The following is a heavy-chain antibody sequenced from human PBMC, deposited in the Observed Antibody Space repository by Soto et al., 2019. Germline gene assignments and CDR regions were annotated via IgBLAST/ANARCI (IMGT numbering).Heavy chain of an antibody. CDR3: ARGRDLILLWNPPTGFDY. CDR1: GGTFSSYA. Sequence: GSSVKVSCKASGGTFSSYAISWVRQAPGQGLEWMGGIIPIFGTANYAQKFQGRVTITADKSTSTAYMELSSLRSEDTAVYYCARGRDLILLWNPPTGFDYWGQGTLVTVSS. CDR2: IIPIFGTA. J-gene: IGHJ4*02. D-gene: IGHD3-10*01. V-gene: IGHV1-69*06.